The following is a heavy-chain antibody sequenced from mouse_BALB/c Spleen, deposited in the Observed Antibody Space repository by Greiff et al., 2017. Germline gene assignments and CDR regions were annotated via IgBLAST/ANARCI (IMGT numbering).Heavy chain of an antibody. D-gene: IGHD2-4*01. CDR2: INPSTGYT. Sequence: VKLMESGAELAKPGASVKMSCKASGYTFTSYWMHWVKQRPGQGLEWIGYINPSTGYTEYNQKFKDKATLTADKSSSTAYMQLSSLTSEDSAVYYCARGIYYDYDYYAMDYWGQGTSVTVSS. J-gene: IGHJ4*01. CDR1: GYTFTSYW. V-gene: IGHV1-7*01. CDR3: ARGIYYDYDYYAMDY.